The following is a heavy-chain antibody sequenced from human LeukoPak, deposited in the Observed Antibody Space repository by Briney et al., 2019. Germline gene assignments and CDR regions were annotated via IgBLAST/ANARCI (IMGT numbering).Heavy chain of an antibody. Sequence: GGSLRLPCTASGFTFSNYAMSWVRQAPGKGLEWVSAISGSGGSTYYADSVKGRFTISRDNSKNTLYLQMNSLRAEDTAVYYCAKGYCSGGSCYGKYFHGMDVWG. CDR2: ISGSGGST. D-gene: IGHD2-15*01. V-gene: IGHV3-23*01. CDR1: GFTFSNYA. CDR3: AKGYCSGGSCYGKYFHGMDV. J-gene: IGHJ6*02.